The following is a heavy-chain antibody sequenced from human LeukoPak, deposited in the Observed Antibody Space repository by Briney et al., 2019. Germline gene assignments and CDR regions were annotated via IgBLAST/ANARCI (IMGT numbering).Heavy chain of an antibody. CDR3: AKDKAYDFWSGYTRQTFDY. D-gene: IGHD3-3*01. Sequence: GGSLRLSCAASGFTLSSYAMSWVRQAPGKGLEWVSAISGSGGSTYYADSVKGRFTISRDNSKNTLYLQMNSLRAEDTAVYYCAKDKAYDFWSGYTRQTFDYWGQGTLVTVSS. CDR2: ISGSGGST. V-gene: IGHV3-23*01. J-gene: IGHJ4*02. CDR1: GFTLSSYA.